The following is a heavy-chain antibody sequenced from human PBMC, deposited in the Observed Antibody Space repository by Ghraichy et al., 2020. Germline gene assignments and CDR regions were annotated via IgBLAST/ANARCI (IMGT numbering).Heavy chain of an antibody. CDR2: IFYSGTT. CDR3: AKFYASGSFFSYYMDV. D-gene: IGHD3-10*01. Sequence: GSLSLTCGVSGGSISSLTSYWAWIRQPPGKGLEWIGTIFYSGTTYHNPSLKSRVYMSVDTSRNQFSLKLSSVTAADTAVYYCAKFYASGSFFSYYMDVWGIGTSVTVSS. V-gene: IGHV4-39*01. J-gene: IGHJ6*03. CDR1: GGSISSLTSY.